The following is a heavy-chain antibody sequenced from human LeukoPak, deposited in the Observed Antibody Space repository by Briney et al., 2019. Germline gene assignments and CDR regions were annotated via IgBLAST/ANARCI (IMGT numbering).Heavy chain of an antibody. J-gene: IGHJ6*03. D-gene: IGHD5-24*01. CDR2: ISYDGSDE. Sequence: PGRSLSLSCGASGFISNMYAIHWVRQATGKGLEWVAVISYDGSDEKYADFVKGRFTISRDSSKNTLSLQMNSLRVEDTAVYYCAREGPWGPQSPGNYHYMDVWGRGTTVTVSS. V-gene: IGHV3-30*04. CDR1: GFISNMYA. CDR3: AREGPWGPQSPGNYHYMDV.